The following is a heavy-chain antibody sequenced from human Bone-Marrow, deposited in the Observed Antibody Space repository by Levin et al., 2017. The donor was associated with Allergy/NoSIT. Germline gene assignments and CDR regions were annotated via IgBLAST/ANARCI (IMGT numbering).Heavy chain of an antibody. J-gene: IGHJ4*02. D-gene: IGHD4-17*01. V-gene: IGHV1-18*01. CDR1: GYTFTSYG. CDR3: ARDFGDYGDYVWSTGY. CDR2: ISAYNGNT. Sequence: ASVKVSCKASGYTFTSYGISWVRQAPGQGLEWMGWISAYNGNTNYAQKLQGRVTMTTDTSTSTAYMELRSLRSDDTAVYYCARDFGDYGDYVWSTGYWGQGTLVTVSS.